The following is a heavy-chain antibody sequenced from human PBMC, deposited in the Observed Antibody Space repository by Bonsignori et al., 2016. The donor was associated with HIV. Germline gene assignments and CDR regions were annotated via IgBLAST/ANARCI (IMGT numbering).Heavy chain of an antibody. CDR3: ARVGGHGLLDY. V-gene: IGHV3-64*01. Sequence: VRQAPGKGLEYVSAISSNGDSTYYANSMKGRFTISRDNSKNTLYLQMGSLRADDMAIYYCARVGGHGLLDYWGQGTLVTVSS. D-gene: IGHD6-25*01. CDR2: ISSNGDST. J-gene: IGHJ4*02.